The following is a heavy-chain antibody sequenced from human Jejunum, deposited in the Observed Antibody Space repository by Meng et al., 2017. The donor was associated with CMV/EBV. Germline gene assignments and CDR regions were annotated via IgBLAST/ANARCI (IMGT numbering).Heavy chain of an antibody. J-gene: IGHJ4*02. CDR3: AKDLGASGWFETFDS. Sequence: FTFSTYGMNWVRLAPGRGLEWGAFIRYDGNNQYYTDTVKGRFTISRDNSRSTLFLQMNSLGVEDTAVYYCAKDLGASGWFETFDSWGQGTLVTVSS. CDR2: IRYDGNNQ. CDR1: FTFSTYG. V-gene: IGHV3-30*02. D-gene: IGHD6-19*01.